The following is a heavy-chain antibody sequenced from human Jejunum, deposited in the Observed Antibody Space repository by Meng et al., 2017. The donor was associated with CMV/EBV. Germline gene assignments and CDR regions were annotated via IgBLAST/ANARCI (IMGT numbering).Heavy chain of an antibody. V-gene: IGHV3-49*04. CDR2: IRNKAYGGAT. D-gene: IGHD6-19*01. CDR1: DYYA. CDR3: SIIDKSTTGWFLAY. Sequence: DYYAINWVRQAPGKGLGWVGFIRNKAYGGATEYAASVKGRFTISRGDSESIAYLQMDSLRTDDTAVYYCSIIDKSTTGWFLAYWGQGSLVTVSS. J-gene: IGHJ4*02.